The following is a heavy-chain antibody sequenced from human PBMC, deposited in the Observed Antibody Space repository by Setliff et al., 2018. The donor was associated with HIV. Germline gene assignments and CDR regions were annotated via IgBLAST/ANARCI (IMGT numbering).Heavy chain of an antibody. CDR2: IYHSGST. D-gene: IGHD2-21*01. J-gene: IGHJ6*03. CDR3: ARDNRVMALNYYYYYMDV. Sequence: PSETLSLTCAVYGGSSSGYYWSWIRQPPGKGLEWIGEIYHSGSTNYNPSLKRRVTISVDTSKNQFSLKLSSVTAADTAVYYCARDNRVMALNYYYYYMDVWGRGTTVTVSS. CDR1: GGSSSGYY. V-gene: IGHV4-34*01.